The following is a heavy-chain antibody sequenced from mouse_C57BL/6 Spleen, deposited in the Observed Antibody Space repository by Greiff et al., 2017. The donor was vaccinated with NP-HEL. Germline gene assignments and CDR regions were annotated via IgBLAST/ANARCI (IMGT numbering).Heavy chain of an antibody. CDR3: ARDSSGYVAMDY. Sequence: VQLQQSGAELVKPGASVKMSCKASGYTFTSYWITWVKQRPGQGLEWIGDIYPGSGSTNYNEKFKSKATLTVDTSSSTAYMQLSSLTSEDSAVYYGARDSSGYVAMDYWGQGTSVTVSS. J-gene: IGHJ4*01. D-gene: IGHD3-2*02. CDR1: GYTFTSYW. V-gene: IGHV1-55*01. CDR2: IYPGSGST.